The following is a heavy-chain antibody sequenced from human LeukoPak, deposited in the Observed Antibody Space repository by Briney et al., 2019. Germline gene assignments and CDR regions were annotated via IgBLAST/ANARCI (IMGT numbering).Heavy chain of an antibody. D-gene: IGHD3-16*01. CDR2: IYPGDSDT. J-gene: IGHJ4*02. V-gene: IGHV5-51*01. CDR1: GYSFTSYW. Sequence: GESLKISCKGSGYSFTSYWIGWVRQMPGKGLEWMGIIYPGDSDTRYSPSFQGQVTISADKSISTAYLQWSSLKASDTAMYYCARQGPVEVRGGCPDYWGQGTLVTVSS. CDR3: ARQGPVEVRGGCPDY.